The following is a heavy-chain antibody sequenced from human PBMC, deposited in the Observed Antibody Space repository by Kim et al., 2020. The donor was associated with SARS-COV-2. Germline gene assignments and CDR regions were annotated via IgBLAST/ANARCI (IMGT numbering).Heavy chain of an antibody. CDR3: AISSGWYDY. D-gene: IGHD6-19*01. Sequence: STTTYADSVKGRFTISRDNAKNTLYLQMNSLGAEDTAMYYCAISSGWYDYWGQGTLVTVSS. J-gene: IGHJ4*02. V-gene: IGHV3-74*01. CDR2: STT.